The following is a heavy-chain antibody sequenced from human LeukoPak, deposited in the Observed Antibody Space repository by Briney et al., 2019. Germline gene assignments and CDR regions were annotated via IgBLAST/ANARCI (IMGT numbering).Heavy chain of an antibody. Sequence: GGSLRLSCAASGFTFSSYSMNWVRQAPGKGLEWVPSISSSSSCIYYADSVKGRFTISRDNAKNSLYLQMNSLRAEDTAVYYCARDMDEYCSSTSCYDAFDIWGQGTMVTVSS. CDR3: ARDMDEYCSSTSCYDAFDI. J-gene: IGHJ3*02. D-gene: IGHD2-2*01. CDR1: GFTFSSYS. CDR2: ISSSSSCI. V-gene: IGHV3-21*01.